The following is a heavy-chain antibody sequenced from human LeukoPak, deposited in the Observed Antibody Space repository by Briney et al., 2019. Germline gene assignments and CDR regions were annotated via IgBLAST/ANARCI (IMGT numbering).Heavy chain of an antibody. Sequence: NPGGSLGLSCAASGFTFSSYSMNWVRQAPGKGLEWVSSISSSSSYIYYADSVKGRFTISRDNAKNSLYLQMNSLRAEDTAVYYCARDLSITIIPIDYCGQGTLVTVSS. CDR1: GFTFSSYS. V-gene: IGHV3-21*01. J-gene: IGHJ4*02. CDR3: ARDLSITIIPIDY. CDR2: ISSSSSYI. D-gene: IGHD3-3*01.